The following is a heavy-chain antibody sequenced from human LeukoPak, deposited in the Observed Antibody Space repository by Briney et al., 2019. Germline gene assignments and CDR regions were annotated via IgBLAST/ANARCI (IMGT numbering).Heavy chain of an antibody. V-gene: IGHV1-46*01. Sequence: ASVKVSCKASGYIFTSYNIYWVRQAPGQGLEWMGIINPSGGSTNYAQKFQGRVTMTRDTSTSTAYMELSSLRSEDTAVYYCARWEGTSYYDSSGFMVYWGQGTLVTVSS. CDR3: ARWEGTSYYDSSGFMVY. CDR1: GYIFTSYN. J-gene: IGHJ4*02. D-gene: IGHD3-22*01. CDR2: INPSGGST.